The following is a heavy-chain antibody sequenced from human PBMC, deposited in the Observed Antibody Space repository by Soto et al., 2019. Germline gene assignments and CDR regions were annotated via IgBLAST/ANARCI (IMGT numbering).Heavy chain of an antibody. Sequence: GGSLRLSCAASGFTFSSYGMHWVRQAPGKGLEWVAVIWYDGSNKYYADSVKGRFTISRDNSKNTLYLQMNSLRAEDTAVYYCARDLGIAAPPYYYYGMDVWGQGTTVTVSS. J-gene: IGHJ6*02. D-gene: IGHD6-6*01. V-gene: IGHV3-33*01. CDR1: GFTFSSYG. CDR3: ARDLGIAAPPYYYYGMDV. CDR2: IWYDGSNK.